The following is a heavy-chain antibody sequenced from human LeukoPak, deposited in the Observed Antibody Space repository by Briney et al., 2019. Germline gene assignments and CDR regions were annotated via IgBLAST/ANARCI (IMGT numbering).Heavy chain of an antibody. CDR1: GGTFSSYA. J-gene: IGHJ4*02. D-gene: IGHD2-15*01. CDR3: ARETYCSGGSCLQA. Sequence: SVKVSCKASGGTFSSYAISWVRQAPGQGLEWMGRIIPILGIANYAQKFQGRVTITADKSTSTAYMELSSPRSEDTAVYYCARETYCSGGSCLQAWGQGTLVTVSS. CDR2: IIPILGIA. V-gene: IGHV1-69*04.